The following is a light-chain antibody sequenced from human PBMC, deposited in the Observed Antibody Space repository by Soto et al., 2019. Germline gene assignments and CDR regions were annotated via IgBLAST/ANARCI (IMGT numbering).Light chain of an antibody. CDR3: QQFSSYPLT. J-gene: IGKJ4*01. V-gene: IGKV3-11*01. CDR1: QSVSSY. Sequence: EIVLTQSPATLSLSPLERATLSFMASQSVSSYLAWYQQKPGQAPRLLIYDASSRATGIPDRFSGGGSGTDFTLTISRLEPEDFAVYYCQQFSSYPLTFGGGTKVDIK. CDR2: DAS.